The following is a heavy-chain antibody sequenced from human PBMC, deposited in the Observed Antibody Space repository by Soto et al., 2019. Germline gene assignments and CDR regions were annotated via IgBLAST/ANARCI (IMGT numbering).Heavy chain of an antibody. CDR3: AKDSGYNYGYFRWFDP. CDR1: GGSISSSSYY. Sequence: PSETLSLTCTVSGGSISSSSYYRGWIRQPPGKGLEWIGSIFYSGSTNYNPALKSRVTISVDTSKSQFSLKLSSVTAADTAVYYCAKDSGYNYGYFRWFDPWGQGTLVTVSS. CDR2: IFYSGST. V-gene: IGHV4-39*07. J-gene: IGHJ5*02. D-gene: IGHD5-18*01.